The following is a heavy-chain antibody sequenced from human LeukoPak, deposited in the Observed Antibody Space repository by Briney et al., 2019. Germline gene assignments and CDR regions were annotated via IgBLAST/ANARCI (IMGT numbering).Heavy chain of an antibody. CDR3: ATPVLPRAAANAFDI. J-gene: IGHJ3*02. V-gene: IGHV1-24*01. CDR1: GYTLTELS. CDR2: FDPEDGET. D-gene: IGHD2-2*01. Sequence: ASVQVSCKVSGYTLTELSMHWVRQAPGKGLEWMGGFDPEDGETIYAQKFQGRVTMTEDTSTDTAYMELSSLRSEDTAVYYCATPVLPRAAANAFDIWGQGTMVTVSS.